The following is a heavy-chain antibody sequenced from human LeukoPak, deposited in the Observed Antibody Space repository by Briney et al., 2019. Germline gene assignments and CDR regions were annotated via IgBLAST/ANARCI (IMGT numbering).Heavy chain of an antibody. J-gene: IGHJ4*02. CDR2: IIPIFGTA. CDR3: ARDGPSYDSSGYYFDY. D-gene: IGHD3-22*01. V-gene: IGHV1-69*01. Sequence: ASVTVSCKASGGTFISYAISWVRQAPGQGLEWMGGIIPIFGTANYAQKFQGRVTITADESTSTAYMELSSLRSEDTAVYYCARDGPSYDSSGYYFDYWGQGTLVTVSS. CDR1: GGTFISYA.